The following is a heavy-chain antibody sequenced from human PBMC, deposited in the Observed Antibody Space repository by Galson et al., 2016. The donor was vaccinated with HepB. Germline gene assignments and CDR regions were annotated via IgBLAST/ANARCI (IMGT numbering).Heavy chain of an antibody. J-gene: IGHJ3*02. CDR3: TRHGLTLRGDAFDI. CDR2: IYPGDSDT. CDR1: GYSFASYW. V-gene: IGHV5-51*01. Sequence: QSGAEVKKPGESLRISCKGSGYSFASYWIGWVRQMPGKGLEWMGIIYPGDSDTRYSPSFQGQVTMSADKSISTAYLQWSSLRASDTAMYYCTRHGLTLRGDAFDIRGQGTMVTVSS.